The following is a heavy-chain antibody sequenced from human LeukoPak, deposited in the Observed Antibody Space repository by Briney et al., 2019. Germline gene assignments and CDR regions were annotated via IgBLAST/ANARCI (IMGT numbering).Heavy chain of an antibody. CDR2: IYYSGST. V-gene: IGHV4-59*01. CDR1: GGSISSYY. CDR3: ARVPISTTARGYFDY. D-gene: IGHD4-17*01. J-gene: IGHJ4*02. Sequence: PSETLSLTCTVSGGSISSYYWSWIRQPPGKRLEWIGHIYYSGSTTYNPSLKSRVTISVDTSKNKFSLKLSSVTAADTAVYYCARVPISTTARGYFDYWGQGTLVTVSS.